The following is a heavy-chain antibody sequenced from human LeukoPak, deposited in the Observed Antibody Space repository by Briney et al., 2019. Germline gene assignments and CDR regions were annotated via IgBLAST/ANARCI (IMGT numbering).Heavy chain of an antibody. CDR2: ISSSGSTI. J-gene: IGHJ5*02. D-gene: IGHD5-18*01. Sequence: GGSLRLSCAASGFTFSDYYMSWIGQAPGKGLEWVSYISSSGSTIYYADSVKGRFTISRDNAKNSLYLQMNSLRAEDTAVYYCLVDTAMVTGNWFDPWGQGTLVTVSS. CDR1: GFTFSDYY. V-gene: IGHV3-11*01. CDR3: LVDTAMVTGNWFDP.